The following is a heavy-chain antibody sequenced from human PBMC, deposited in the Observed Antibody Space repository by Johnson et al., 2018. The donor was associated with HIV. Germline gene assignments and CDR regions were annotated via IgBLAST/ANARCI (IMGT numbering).Heavy chain of an antibody. V-gene: IGHV3-30*04. Sequence: QVQLVESGGGVVQPGRSLRLSCAASGFTFSSYAMHWVRQAPGKGLEWVAVISYDGSNKYYADSVKGRFTISRDTSKNTLYLQMNSLRPEDTAVYYCARDAYYGSGSYFQRNTFDVWGQGTMVAVSS. J-gene: IGHJ3*01. D-gene: IGHD3-10*01. CDR2: ISYDGSNK. CDR3: ARDAYYGSGSYFQRNTFDV. CDR1: GFTFSSYA.